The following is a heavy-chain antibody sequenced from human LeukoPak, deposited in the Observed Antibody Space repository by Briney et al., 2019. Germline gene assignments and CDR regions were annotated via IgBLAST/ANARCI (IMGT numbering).Heavy chain of an antibody. CDR3: ARYGFSSVWQGGWHAFDI. D-gene: IGHD6-25*01. J-gene: IGHJ3*02. CDR2: IHPTVGDT. V-gene: IGHV1-46*01. CDR1: GYTFTSYY. Sequence: ASVTVSCKASGYTFTSYYLHWVRQAPGQGLEWMGIIHPTVGDTTYAQKFQGRVTMTRDMSAGTVYVDLSSLRSEDTAVYYCARYGFSSVWQGGWHAFDIWGQGTTVTVSS.